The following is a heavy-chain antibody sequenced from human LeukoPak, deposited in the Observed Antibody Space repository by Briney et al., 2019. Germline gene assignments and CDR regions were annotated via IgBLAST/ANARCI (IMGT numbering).Heavy chain of an antibody. Sequence: GASVTVSCKASGYTFTGYYMHWVRQAPGQGLEWMGWINPNSGGTNYAQKFQGRVTMTRDTSISTAYMELSRLRSDDTAVYYCARDHCSGGSCYSAFDYWGQGTLVTVSS. CDR3: ARDHCSGGSCYSAFDY. CDR2: INPNSGGT. D-gene: IGHD2-15*01. J-gene: IGHJ4*02. V-gene: IGHV1-2*02. CDR1: GYTFTGYY.